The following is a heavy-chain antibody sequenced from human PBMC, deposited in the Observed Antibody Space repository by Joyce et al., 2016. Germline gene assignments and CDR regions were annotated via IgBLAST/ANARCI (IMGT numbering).Heavy chain of an antibody. Sequence: QVQLVESGGGVAKPGGSLRLSCVASGFASFTDYYMSWIRQAPGKCLDWVDYIGSSERPIYYADSVKGRFTVSRDNSKNSLFLHMYNLRVEDSAVYYCARDRVQWSFGAVSNHFYMDVWGKGTAVAVAS. CDR1: GFASFTDYY. CDR3: ARDRVQWSFGAVSNHFYMDV. D-gene: IGHD3-16*01. J-gene: IGHJ6*03. V-gene: IGHV3-11*04. CDR2: IGSSERPI.